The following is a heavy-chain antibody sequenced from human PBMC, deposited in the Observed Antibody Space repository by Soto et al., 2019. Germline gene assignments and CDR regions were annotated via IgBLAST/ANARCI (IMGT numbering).Heavy chain of an antibody. CDR2: INWDSGDI. CDR1: GISFDDYA. V-gene: IGHV3-9*01. J-gene: IGHJ4*02. Sequence: PVGSLRLSCVVSGISFDDYAMHWARQVPGKGLEWVSGINWDSGDIGYADSVKGRFTISRDNAKNSLYLQMNSLKTEDTALYYCAKDTAPGFYDANGHLDYWGQGTPVTVSS. CDR3: AKDTAPGFYDANGHLDY. D-gene: IGHD2-8*01.